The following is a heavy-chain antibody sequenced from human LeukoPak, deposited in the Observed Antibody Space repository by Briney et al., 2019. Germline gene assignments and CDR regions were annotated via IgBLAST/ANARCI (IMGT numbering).Heavy chain of an antibody. CDR2: IYYSGST. CDR3: ARTFGSGSYFYYYYGMDV. CDR1: GGSISSGGYY. V-gene: IGHV4-31*03. Sequence: SETLSLTCTVSGGSISSGGYYWSWIRQHPGKGLEWIGYIYYSGSTYYNPSLKSRVTISVDTSKNQFSLKLSSVTAADTTVYYCARTFGSGSYFYYYYGMDVWGQGTTVTVSS. J-gene: IGHJ6*02. D-gene: IGHD3-10*01.